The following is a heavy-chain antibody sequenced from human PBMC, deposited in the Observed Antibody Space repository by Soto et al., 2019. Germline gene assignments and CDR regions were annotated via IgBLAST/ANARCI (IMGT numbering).Heavy chain of an antibody. CDR3: ARDDDLGRANWFDP. Sequence: PGGSLRLSCAASGFTFSSYAMSWVRQAPGKGLEWVSAISGSGGSTYYADSVKGRFTISRDNSKNTLYLHMNSLRDEDTAVYYCARDDDLGRANWFDPWGQGTLVTVSS. CDR2: ISGSGGST. V-gene: IGHV3-23*01. J-gene: IGHJ5*02. CDR1: GFTFSSYA. D-gene: IGHD3-3*01.